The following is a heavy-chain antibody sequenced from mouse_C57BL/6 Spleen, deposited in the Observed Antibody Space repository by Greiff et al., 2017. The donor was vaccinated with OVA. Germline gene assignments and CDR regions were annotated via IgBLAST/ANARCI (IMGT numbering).Heavy chain of an antibody. CDR1: GYAFTNYL. V-gene: IGHV1-54*01. D-gene: IGHD3-2*02. J-gene: IGHJ3*01. Sequence: QVQLQQSGAELVRPGTSVKVSCKASGYAFTNYLIEWVKQRPGQGLEWIGVINPGSGGTNYNEKFKGKATLTADKSSSTAYMQRSSLTSEDSAVYFCARWKTAQATGGFAYWGQGTLVTVSA. CDR3: ARWKTAQATGGFAY. CDR2: INPGSGGT.